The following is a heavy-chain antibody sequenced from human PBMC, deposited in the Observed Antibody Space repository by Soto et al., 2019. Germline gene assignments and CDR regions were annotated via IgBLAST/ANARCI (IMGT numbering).Heavy chain of an antibody. J-gene: IGHJ4*01. CDR3: ARTESQITFVGVNVGVGLDY. Sequence: QVQLVQSGAEVKKPGASVKVSCKASGYTFTSYGITWVRQAPGQGLEWMGWISDYNGNTNYAQKLQGRVTMTKDTSRSTDYRKLRSLRLDDTAVYYLARTESQITFVGVNVGVGLDYLGHGTLVNVS. CDR1: GYTFTSYG. D-gene: IGHD3-16*02. V-gene: IGHV1-18*01. CDR2: ISDYNGNT.